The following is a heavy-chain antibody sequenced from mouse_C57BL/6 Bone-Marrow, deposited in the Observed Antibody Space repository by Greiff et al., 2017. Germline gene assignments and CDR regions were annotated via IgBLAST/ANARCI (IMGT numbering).Heavy chain of an antibody. Sequence: DVQLQESGAELVRPGASVKLSCTASGFNIKDDYMHWVKQRPEQGLEWIGWIDPENGDTEYASKFQGKATITADTSSNTAYLQLSSLTSEDTAVYYCTTYDGYYARDYGGQGTSVTVSS. V-gene: IGHV14-4*01. CDR3: TTYDGYYARDY. CDR2: IDPENGDT. D-gene: IGHD2-3*01. CDR1: GFNIKDDY. J-gene: IGHJ4*01.